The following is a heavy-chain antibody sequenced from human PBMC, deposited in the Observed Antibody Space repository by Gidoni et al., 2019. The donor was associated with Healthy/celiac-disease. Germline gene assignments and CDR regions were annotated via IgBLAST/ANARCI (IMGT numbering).Heavy chain of an antibody. V-gene: IGHV4-61*02. Sequence: QVQLQESGPGLVKPSQTLSLTCTVSGGSISSGSYYWSWIRQPAGKGLEWIGRIYTSGSTNYNPSLKSRVTISVDTSKNQFSLKLSSVTAADTAVYYCAREVYVVYAMNDQLYYFDYWGQGTLVTVSS. CDR1: GGSISSGSYY. CDR2: IYTSGST. J-gene: IGHJ4*02. CDR3: AREVYVVYAMNDQLYYFDY. D-gene: IGHD2-8*02.